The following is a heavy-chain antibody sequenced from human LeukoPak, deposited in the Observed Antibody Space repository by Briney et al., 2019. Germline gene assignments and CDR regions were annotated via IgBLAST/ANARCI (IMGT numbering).Heavy chain of an antibody. CDR3: ARDSHI. Sequence: ASVRVSCKTSGYTFTDDHLHWVRQAPGQGLEWMGWVNPNSGGTKYAQKFEGRVTITRDTSISTAYMELSSLRSEDTAVYYCARDSHIWGQGTMVTVSS. CDR1: GYTFTDDH. CDR2: VNPNSGGT. V-gene: IGHV1-2*02. J-gene: IGHJ3*02.